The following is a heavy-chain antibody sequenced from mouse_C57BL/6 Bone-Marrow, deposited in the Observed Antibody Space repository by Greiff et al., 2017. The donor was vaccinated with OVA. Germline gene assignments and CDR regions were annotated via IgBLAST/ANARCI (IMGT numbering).Heavy chain of an antibody. CDR1: GYTFTSYW. Sequence: QVQLQQPGAELVKPGASVKLSCKASGYTFTSYWMHWVKQRPGQGLEWIGMIHPNSGSTNYNEKFKSKATLTVDKSSSTAYMQLSSLTSEDSAVYYCAREGWLLRWFAYWGQGTLVTVSA. J-gene: IGHJ3*01. D-gene: IGHD2-3*01. CDR3: AREGWLLRWFAY. V-gene: IGHV1-64*01. CDR2: IHPNSGST.